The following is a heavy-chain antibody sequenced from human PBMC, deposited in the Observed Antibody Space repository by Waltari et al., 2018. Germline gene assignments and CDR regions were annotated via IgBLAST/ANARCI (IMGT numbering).Heavy chain of an antibody. Sequence: EVQLVESGGGLVKLGGSLNLSCAASGFTFTTYTIHWVRQAPGKGLEYVSAITASGGTTYYANFVKGRFTISRDNSKNTVYLQMDSLRAEDMAVYYCARERNYYYFDYWGQGTLVTVSS. CDR2: ITASGGTT. J-gene: IGHJ4*02. V-gene: IGHV3-64*01. D-gene: IGHD3-10*01. CDR3: ARERNYYYFDY. CDR1: GFTFTTYT.